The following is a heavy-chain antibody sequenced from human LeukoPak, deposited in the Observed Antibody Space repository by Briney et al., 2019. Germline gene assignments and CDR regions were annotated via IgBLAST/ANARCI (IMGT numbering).Heavy chain of an antibody. Sequence: ASVKVSCKASGYTFTSYGISWVRQAPGQGREWMGWISAYNGNTNYAQKLQGRVTMTTDTSTSTAYMELRSLRSDDTAVYYCARVDRWELLPTLDYWGQGTLVTVSS. D-gene: IGHD1-26*01. CDR2: ISAYNGNT. CDR3: ARVDRWELLPTLDY. V-gene: IGHV1-18*01. J-gene: IGHJ4*02. CDR1: GYTFTSYG.